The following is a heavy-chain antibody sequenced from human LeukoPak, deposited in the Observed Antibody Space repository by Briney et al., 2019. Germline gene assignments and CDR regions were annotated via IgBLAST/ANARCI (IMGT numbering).Heavy chain of an antibody. J-gene: IGHJ3*02. CDR2: IIPILGIA. CDR3: AREIGDCGGDCYLGAFDI. V-gene: IGHV1-69*04. D-gene: IGHD2-21*01. CDR1: GGTFSSYT. Sequence: SVKVSCTASGGTFSSYTISWVRQAPGQGLEWMGRIIPILGIANYAQKFQGRVTITADKSTSTAYMELSSLRSEDTAVYYCAREIGDCGGDCYLGAFDIWGQGTMVTVSS.